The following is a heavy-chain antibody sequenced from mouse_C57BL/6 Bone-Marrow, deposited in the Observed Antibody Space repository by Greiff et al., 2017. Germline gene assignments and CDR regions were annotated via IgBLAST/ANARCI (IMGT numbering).Heavy chain of an antibody. V-gene: IGHV5-12*01. CDR1: GFTFSDYY. J-gene: IGHJ2*01. CDR2: ISNGGGST. D-gene: IGHD1-1*01. CDR3: ARLKGLLRFYYFDY. Sequence: DVKLVESGGGLVQPGGSLKLSCAASGFTFSDYYMYWVRQTPEKRLEWVAYISNGGGSTYYPDTVKGRFTISRDTAKNTLYLQRSRLKSEDTAMYYCARLKGLLRFYYFDYGGQGTTLTVSS.